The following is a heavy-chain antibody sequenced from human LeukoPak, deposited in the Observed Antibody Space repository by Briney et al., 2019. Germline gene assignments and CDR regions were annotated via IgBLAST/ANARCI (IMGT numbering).Heavy chain of an antibody. CDR2: LYHSDSA. D-gene: IGHD3-3*01. V-gene: IGHV4-38-2*01. Sequence: PSETLSLTCAVSGYSISNGYYWVWIRQPPGRGLKWIGSLYHSDSAYYNTSLRSRVSMSVDTSKNQFSLTLSFVTAADTAVYYCARQHDSNYYYYIDVWGSGTTVTVSS. CDR1: GYSISNGYY. CDR3: ARQHDSNYYYYIDV. J-gene: IGHJ6*03.